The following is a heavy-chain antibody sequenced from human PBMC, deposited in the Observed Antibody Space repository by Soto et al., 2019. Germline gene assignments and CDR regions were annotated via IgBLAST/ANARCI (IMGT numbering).Heavy chain of an antibody. J-gene: IGHJ6*02. D-gene: IGHD6-13*01. CDR2: IYHSGST. CDR3: ARHVRRSSSWYSGGNNYGMDV. V-gene: IGHV4-38-2*01. CDR1: GYSISSGYY. Sequence: SETLSLTCAVSGYSISSGYYWGWIRQPPGKGLEWIGSIYHSGSTYYNPSLKSRVTISVDTSKNQFSLKLSSVTAADTAVYYCARHVRRSSSWYSGGNNYGMDVWGQGTTVTVSS.